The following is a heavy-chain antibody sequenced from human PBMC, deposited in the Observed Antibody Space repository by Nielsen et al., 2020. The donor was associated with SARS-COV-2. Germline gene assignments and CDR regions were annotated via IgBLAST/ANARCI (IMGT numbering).Heavy chain of an antibody. V-gene: IGHV4-61*01. J-gene: IGHJ4*02. CDR1: GGSVSSGSYY. D-gene: IGHD3-9*01. CDR3: ARISYDILTGYPILDY. Sequence: SETLSLTCTVSGGSVSSGSYYWSWIRQPPGKGLEWNGYIYYSGSTNYNPSLKSRVTISVDTSKNQFSLKLSSVTAAATAVYYCARISYDILTGYPILDYWGQGTLVTVSS. CDR2: IYYSGST.